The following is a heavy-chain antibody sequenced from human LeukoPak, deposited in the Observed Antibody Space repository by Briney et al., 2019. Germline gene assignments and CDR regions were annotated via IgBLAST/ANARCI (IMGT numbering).Heavy chain of an antibody. V-gene: IGHV1-18*01. J-gene: IGHJ4*02. CDR3: ARDRYSSSWVPYYFDY. CDR2: ISAYNGNT. CDR1: GYTFTSYG. D-gene: IGHD6-13*01. Sequence: EASVKVSCKASGYTFTSYGISWVRQAPGQGLGWMGWISAYNGNTNYAQKLQGRVTMTTDTSTSTAYMELRSLRSDDTAVYYCARDRYSSSWVPYYFDYWGQGTLVTVSS.